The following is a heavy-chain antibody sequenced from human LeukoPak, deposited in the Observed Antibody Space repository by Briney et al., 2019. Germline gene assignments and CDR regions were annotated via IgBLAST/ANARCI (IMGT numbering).Heavy chain of an antibody. CDR2: ISGSGGST. D-gene: IGHD6-19*01. V-gene: IGHV3-23*01. CDR1: GFTFSSYA. CDR3: AKGQSRVAGYDY. Sequence: PGGSLRLSCAASGFTFSSYAMSWVRQAPGKGLEWVSAISGSGGSTYYADSVKGRVTISTDNSKNTLYLQMNSLRAEDTAVYYCAKGQSRVAGYDYWGQGTLVTVSS. J-gene: IGHJ4*02.